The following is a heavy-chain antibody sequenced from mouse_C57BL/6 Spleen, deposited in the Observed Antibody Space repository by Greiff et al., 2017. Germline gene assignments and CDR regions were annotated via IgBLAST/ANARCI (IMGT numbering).Heavy chain of an antibody. V-gene: IGHV7-3*01. CDR1: GFTFTDYY. J-gene: IGHJ2*01. CDR3: ARLGYDGYLDY. CDR2: IRNKANGYTT. D-gene: IGHD2-3*01. Sequence: DVQLVESGGGLVQPGGSLSLSCAASGFTFTDYYMSWVRQPPGKALEWLGFIRNKANGYTTEYSASVKGRFTISRDNSQSILYLQMNALRAEDSATYYCARLGYDGYLDYWGQGTTLTVSS.